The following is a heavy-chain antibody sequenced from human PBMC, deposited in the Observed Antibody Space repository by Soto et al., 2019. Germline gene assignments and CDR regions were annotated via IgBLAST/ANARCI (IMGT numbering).Heavy chain of an antibody. CDR3: TTGIQDYYDSSGYYYDAFDI. CDR2: IKSKTDGGTT. V-gene: IGHV3-15*01. D-gene: IGHD3-22*01. J-gene: IGHJ3*02. Sequence: GGSLRLSCAASGFTFSNAWMSWVRQAPGKGLEWVGRIKSKTDGGTTDYAAPVKGRFTISRDDSKNTLYLQMNSLKTEDTAVYYCTTGIQDYYDSSGYYYDAFDIWGQGTMVTVSS. CDR1: GFTFSNAW.